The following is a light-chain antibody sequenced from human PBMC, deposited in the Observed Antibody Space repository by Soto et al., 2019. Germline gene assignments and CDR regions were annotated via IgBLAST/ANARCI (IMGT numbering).Light chain of an antibody. CDR2: DVS. CDR3: SSYTTSHPRQIV. V-gene: IGLV2-14*01. CDR1: SSDAGGYNY. Sequence: QSVLTHPASVSASSGQLITISCPGTSSDAGGYNYVSWYQQHPGKATKLMIYDVSSRPSGVSDRFSGSRSGNTASLTISGLQAEDEADYYSSSYTTSHPRQIVFGTGAKVTVL. J-gene: IGLJ1*01.